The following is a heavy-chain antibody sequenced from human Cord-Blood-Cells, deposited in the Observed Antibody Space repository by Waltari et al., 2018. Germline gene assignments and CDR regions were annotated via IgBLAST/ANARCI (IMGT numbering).Heavy chain of an antibody. V-gene: IGHV4-34*01. CDR3: AKTGDLYYFDY. Sequence: QVQLQQWGAGLLKPSETLSLTCAVYGGSFSGYYWSWIRQPQGKGLEWIGEINHSGSTNYNPSLKSRVTISVDTSKNQFSLKLSSVTAADTAVYYCAKTGDLYYFDYWGQGTLVTVSS. D-gene: IGHD7-27*01. CDR2: INHSGST. J-gene: IGHJ4*02. CDR1: GGSFSGYY.